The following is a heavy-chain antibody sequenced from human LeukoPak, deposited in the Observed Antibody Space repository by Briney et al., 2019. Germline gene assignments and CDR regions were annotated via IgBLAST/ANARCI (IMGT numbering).Heavy chain of an antibody. J-gene: IGHJ4*02. CDR2: ISGSGYST. V-gene: IGHV3-23*01. Sequence: GGSLRLSCAASGFTFSSYAMSWVRQAPGKGLEWVSAISGSGYSTYYADSVKGRFTISRDNFKDTLYLQMNSLRAEDTAVYYCARATDGDYVPYWGQGTLVTVSS. CDR3: ARATDGDYVPY. D-gene: IGHD4-17*01. CDR1: GFTFSSYA.